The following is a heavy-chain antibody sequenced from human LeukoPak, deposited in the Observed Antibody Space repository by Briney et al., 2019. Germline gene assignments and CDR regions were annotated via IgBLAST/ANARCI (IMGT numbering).Heavy chain of an antibody. J-gene: IGHJ4*02. CDR3: AKSAYYYDSSGYPLDY. CDR1: GFTFSSYA. D-gene: IGHD3-22*01. Sequence: RGSLRLSCAASGFTFSSYAMSWVRQAPGKGLEWVSAISGSGGSTHYADSVKGRFTISRDNSKNTLYLQMNSLRAEETAVYYWAKSAYYYDSSGYPLDYWGQGTLVTVSS. V-gene: IGHV3-23*01. CDR2: ISGSGGST.